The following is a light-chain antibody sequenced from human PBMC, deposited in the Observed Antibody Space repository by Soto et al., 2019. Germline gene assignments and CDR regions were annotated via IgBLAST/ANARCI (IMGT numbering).Light chain of an antibody. J-gene: IGKJ1*01. CDR3: QQSHSITWT. CDR2: AAS. V-gene: IGKV1-39*01. CDR1: QGISTY. Sequence: DIQMTQSPSSLSASVGDRVTITCRASQGISTYLNWYQQKPGKAPKLLIYAASSLQSGVPSRFSGSGSETDFTLTISSLQPEDFATYSCQQSHSITWTFGQGTKVDIK.